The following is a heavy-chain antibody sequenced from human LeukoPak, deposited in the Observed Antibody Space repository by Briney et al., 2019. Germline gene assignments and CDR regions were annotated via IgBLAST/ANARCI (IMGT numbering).Heavy chain of an antibody. D-gene: IGHD2-2*02. CDR1: GYTFTGYY. V-gene: IGHV1-2*02. CDR2: INPNSGGT. Sequence: GASVTVSCKASGYTFTGYYMHWVRQAPGQGLEWMGCINPNSGGTNYVQKFQGRVTMTMDTSISTAYMELSRLRSDDTAVYYCAREPPYCSSTSCYRGGFDYWGQGTLVTVSS. CDR3: AREPPYCSSTSCYRGGFDY. J-gene: IGHJ4*02.